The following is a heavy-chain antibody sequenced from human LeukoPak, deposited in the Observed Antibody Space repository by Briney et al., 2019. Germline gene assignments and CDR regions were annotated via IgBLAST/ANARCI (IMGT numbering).Heavy chain of an antibody. J-gene: IGHJ4*02. CDR2: IHTSGST. Sequence: SETLSLTCTVSGGSISSYFCTWIRQPAGKGLEWIGRIHTSGSTNYNPSLKSRVTMSVDTSKNQFSLKLSSVTAADTAVYYCARVPEGHGNYFDYWGQGALVTVSS. CDR1: GGSISSYF. V-gene: IGHV4-4*07. D-gene: IGHD1-14*01. CDR3: ARVPEGHGNYFDY.